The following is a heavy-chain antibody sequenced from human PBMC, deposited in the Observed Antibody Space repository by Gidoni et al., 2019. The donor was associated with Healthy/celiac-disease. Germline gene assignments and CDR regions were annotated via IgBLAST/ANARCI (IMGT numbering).Heavy chain of an antibody. CDR3: ARGLLGTVTAWSIGWFDP. D-gene: IGHD2-21*02. CDR2: INHSGST. V-gene: IGHV4-34*01. Sequence: QVQLPQWRSGLLKPSETLSLTCAVYAGSFRGSYWSWIRQPPGKGLEWIGEINHSGSTNDNPSLKSRVTISVDTSKNQFSLKLSSVTAADTAVYYCARGLLGTVTAWSIGWFDPWGQGTLVIVSS. CDR1: AGSFRGSY. J-gene: IGHJ5*02.